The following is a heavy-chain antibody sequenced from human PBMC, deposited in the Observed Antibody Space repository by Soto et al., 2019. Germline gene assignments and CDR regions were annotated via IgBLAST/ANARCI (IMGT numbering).Heavy chain of an antibody. V-gene: IGHV1-18*04. CDR1: GYTFTSYG. CDR3: ARVDAPYYYGSGSYSGANWFDP. J-gene: IGHJ5*02. Sequence: QVQLVQSGAEVKKPGASVKVSCKASGYTFTSYGISWVRQAPGQGLEWMGWISAYNGNTNYAQKLQGRVTMTPDTSTSTAYMELRRLRSDDTAVYYCARVDAPYYYGSGSYSGANWFDPWGQGTLVTVSS. D-gene: IGHD3-10*01. CDR2: ISAYNGNT.